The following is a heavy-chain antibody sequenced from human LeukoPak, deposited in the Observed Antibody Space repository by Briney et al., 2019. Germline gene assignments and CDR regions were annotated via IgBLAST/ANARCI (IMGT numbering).Heavy chain of an antibody. J-gene: IGHJ6*02. CDR2: FDPEDGET. V-gene: IGHV1-24*01. Sequence: ASVKVSCKVSGYTLTELSMHWVRQAPGKGLEWMGGFDPEDGETIYAQKFQGRVTMTEDTSTDTAYMELSSLRSEDTAVYYCATQEGAYALPYYYYGMDVWGQGTTVTVSS. D-gene: IGHD3-16*01. CDR3: ATQEGAYALPYYYYGMDV. CDR1: GYTLTELS.